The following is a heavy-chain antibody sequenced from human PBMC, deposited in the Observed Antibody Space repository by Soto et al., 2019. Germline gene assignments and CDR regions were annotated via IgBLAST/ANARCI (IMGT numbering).Heavy chain of an antibody. V-gene: IGHV1-69*06. CDR3: AGRYYDYVWWSYDRIDY. J-gene: IGHJ4*02. D-gene: IGHD3-16*01. CDR2: IIPIFGTA. CDR1: GGTFSSYA. Sequence: QVQLVQSGAEVKKPGSSVKVSCKASGGTFSSYAISWVRQAPGQGLEWMGGIIPIFGTANYAQKFQGRVTITADKSTSRAYMELSSLRSEDTGVYYCAGRYYDYVWWSYDRIDYWGQGTLVTVSS.